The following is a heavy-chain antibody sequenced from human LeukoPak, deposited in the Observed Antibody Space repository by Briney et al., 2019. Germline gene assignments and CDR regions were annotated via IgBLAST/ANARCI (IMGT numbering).Heavy chain of an antibody. CDR2: IIPIFGTA. D-gene: IGHD3-10*01. V-gene: IGHV1-69*13. Sequence: GASVKVSCKASGGTFSSYAISWVRQAPGQGLEWMGGIIPIFGTANYAQKFQGRVTITADESTSTAYMELSSLRSEDTAVYYCARVAMRELRTERYDYWGQGTLVTVSS. CDR1: GGTFSSYA. J-gene: IGHJ4*02. CDR3: ARVAMRELRTERYDY.